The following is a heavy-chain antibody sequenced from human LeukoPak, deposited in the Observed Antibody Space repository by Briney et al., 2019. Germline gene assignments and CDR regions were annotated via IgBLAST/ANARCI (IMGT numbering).Heavy chain of an antibody. Sequence: ASVKVSCKASGYTFTSYDINWVRQAPGQGLKWMGYISAYNGNANYAHNLQGRVTITTDTSTSTAYMELRSLTSDDTAVYFCAREAATGIYFDYWGQGTLVTVSS. D-gene: IGHD6-13*01. CDR3: AREAATGIYFDY. CDR2: ISAYNGNA. V-gene: IGHV1-18*01. CDR1: GYTFTSYD. J-gene: IGHJ4*02.